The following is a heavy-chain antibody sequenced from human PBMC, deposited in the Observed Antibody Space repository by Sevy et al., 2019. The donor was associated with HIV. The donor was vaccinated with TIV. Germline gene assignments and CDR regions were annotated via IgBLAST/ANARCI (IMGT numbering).Heavy chain of an antibody. J-gene: IGHJ6*02. V-gene: IGHV3-33*01. CDR1: GFTFSSYG. CDR3: ARGLAALPGYYYGMDV. CDR2: IWYDGSNK. Sequence: GGSLRLSCAASGFTFSSYGMHWVRQAPAKGLEWVAVIWYDGSNKEYADSVKGRVTISRDNSKNTLFLQMNSLRDEDTAVYYCARGLAALPGYYYGMDVWGQGTTVTVSS. D-gene: IGHD6-6*01.